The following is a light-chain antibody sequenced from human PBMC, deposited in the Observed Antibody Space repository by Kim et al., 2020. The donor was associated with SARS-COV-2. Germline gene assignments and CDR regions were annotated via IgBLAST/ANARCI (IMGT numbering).Light chain of an antibody. CDR3: QQYDSHRT. V-gene: IGKV1-5*01. Sequence: SASVGDRVTITCRASQSISSWLAWYQQKPGKAPKLLIYDASRLESGVPSRISGSGSGTEFTLTISSLQPDDFATYYCQQYDSHRTFGQGTKVDIK. CDR2: DAS. CDR1: QSISSW. J-gene: IGKJ1*01.